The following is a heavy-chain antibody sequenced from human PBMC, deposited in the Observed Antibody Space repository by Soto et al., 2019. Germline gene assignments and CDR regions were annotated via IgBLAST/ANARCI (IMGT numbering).Heavy chain of an antibody. CDR3: ARDRRYASSGSGFDY. CDR1: GFTFSSYG. J-gene: IGHJ4*02. Sequence: GGSLRLSCAASGFTFSSYGMHWVRQAPGKGLEWVAVIWYDGSNKYYADSVKGRFTISRDNSKNTLYLQMNSLRAEDTAVYYCARDRRYASSGSGFDYWGQGTLVTVSS. CDR2: IWYDGSNK. V-gene: IGHV3-33*01. D-gene: IGHD3-22*01.